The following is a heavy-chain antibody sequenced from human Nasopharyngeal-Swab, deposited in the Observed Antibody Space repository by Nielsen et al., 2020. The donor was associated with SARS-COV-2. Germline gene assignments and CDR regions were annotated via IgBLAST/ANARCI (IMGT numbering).Heavy chain of an antibody. J-gene: IGHJ4*02. Sequence: GGSLRLSCAASGFTFDDYGMSWVRQAPGKGLEWDSGINWNGGSTGYADSVKGRFTISRDNAKNSLYLQMNSLRAEDTALYYCASTWIQLWLPHYWGQGTLVTVSS. CDR2: INWNGGST. D-gene: IGHD5-18*01. CDR1: GFTFDDYG. V-gene: IGHV3-20*04. CDR3: ASTWIQLWLPHY.